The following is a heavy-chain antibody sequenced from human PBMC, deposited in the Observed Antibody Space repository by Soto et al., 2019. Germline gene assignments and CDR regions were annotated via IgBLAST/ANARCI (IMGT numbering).Heavy chain of an antibody. CDR2: ISGSGGST. D-gene: IGHD1-26*01. J-gene: IGHJ4*02. CDR3: AKPGVVGATTPFDY. CDR1: GFTFSSYA. V-gene: IGHV3-23*01. Sequence: EVQLLESGGDLVQPGGSLRLSCAASGFTFSSYAMSWVRQAPGKGLEWVSTISGSGGSTYYADSVKGRFTISRDNSKNTLYLQMISLRAEDTAVYYCAKPGVVGATTPFDYWGQGTLVTVSS.